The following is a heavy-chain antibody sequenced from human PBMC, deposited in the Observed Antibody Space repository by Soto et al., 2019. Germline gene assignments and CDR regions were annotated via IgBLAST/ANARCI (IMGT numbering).Heavy chain of an antibody. Sequence: QVQLVQSGAEVKKPGASVKVSCKASGYTFTSYDINWVRQATGQGLEWMGWMNPNSGNTGYAQKFQGRVSMTRKTSISTAYMELSSLRSEETAVYYCARGGPPEGRSYSRGWYGRLGFDPWGQGTLVTASS. CDR3: ARGGPPEGRSYSRGWYGRLGFDP. V-gene: IGHV1-8*01. J-gene: IGHJ5*02. CDR2: MNPNSGNT. D-gene: IGHD6-19*01. CDR1: GYTFTSYD.